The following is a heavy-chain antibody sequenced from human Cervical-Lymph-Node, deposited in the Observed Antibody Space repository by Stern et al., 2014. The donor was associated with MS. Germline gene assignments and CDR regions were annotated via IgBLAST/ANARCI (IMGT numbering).Heavy chain of an antibody. Sequence: EVQLVESGGGLVQPGGSLRLSCAASGFSFSSYAMSWVRQAPGKGLEWVSALSGSGGYTYYADSVKGRFTISRDNSKNTLYLQMNSLRADDTAVYFCAKGASRNSPHPDYYYAMDVWGQGTTVTVSS. J-gene: IGHJ6*02. CDR2: LSGSGGYT. V-gene: IGHV3-23*04. CDR1: GFSFSSYA. D-gene: IGHD2-2*01. CDR3: AKGASRNSPHPDYYYAMDV.